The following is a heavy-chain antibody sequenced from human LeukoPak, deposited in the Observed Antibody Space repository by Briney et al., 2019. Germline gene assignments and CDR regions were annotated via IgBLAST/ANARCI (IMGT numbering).Heavy chain of an antibody. Sequence: PSETLSLTCTVSGGSISSGGYYWSWIRQHPGKGLEWIGEINHSGSTNYNPSLKSRATISVDTSKNQFSLKLSPVTAADTAVYCCARSPNCSSTSCYSYGMDVWGQGTTVTVSS. J-gene: IGHJ6*02. CDR1: GGSISSGGYY. CDR2: INHSGST. V-gene: IGHV4-39*07. D-gene: IGHD2-2*02. CDR3: ARSPNCSSTSCYSYGMDV.